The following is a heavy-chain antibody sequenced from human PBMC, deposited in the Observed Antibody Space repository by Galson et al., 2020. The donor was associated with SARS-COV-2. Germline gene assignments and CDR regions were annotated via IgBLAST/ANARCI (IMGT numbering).Heavy chain of an antibody. CDR2: ISWNGNIK. V-gene: IGHV3-9*01. D-gene: IGHD2-2*01. J-gene: IGHJ1*01. Sequence: SLKISCAASGFTFDDHAMHWVRQAPGKGLEWVSGISWNGNIKHFADSLRGRFTISRDNAKNSVYLQMDSLTTEDTALYYCVKARGPAAVEYLRNCGQGTLVIVSA. CDR1: GFTFDDHA. CDR3: VKARGPAAVEYLRN.